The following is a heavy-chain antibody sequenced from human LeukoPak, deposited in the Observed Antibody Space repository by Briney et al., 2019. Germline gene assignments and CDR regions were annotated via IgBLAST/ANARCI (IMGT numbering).Heavy chain of an antibody. CDR3: ASVWFGELSDFFDY. CDR2: ISYDGSNK. Sequence: GGSLRLSCAASGFTFSSYAMHWVRQAPGKGLEWVAVISYDGSNKYYADSVKGRFTISRDNSKNTLYLQMNSLRAEDTAVYYCASVWFGELSDFFDYWGQGTLVTVSS. D-gene: IGHD3-10*01. V-gene: IGHV3-30-3*01. CDR1: GFTFSSYA. J-gene: IGHJ4*02.